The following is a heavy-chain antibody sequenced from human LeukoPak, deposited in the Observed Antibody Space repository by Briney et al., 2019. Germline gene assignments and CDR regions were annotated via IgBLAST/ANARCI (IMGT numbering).Heavy chain of an antibody. D-gene: IGHD3-10*01. CDR3: ARAFPLGFITAYYNYMDV. CDR2: ISAYNGNS. Sequence: GASVKVSCTASGYTFTSYGITWVRQAPGQGLEWIGWISAYNGNSKYAQRLQDRVSMTTDTSTSTAYMELRSLRSDDAAVYYCARAFPLGFITAYYNYMDVWGKGTTVTVSS. CDR1: GYTFTSYG. J-gene: IGHJ6*03. V-gene: IGHV1-18*01.